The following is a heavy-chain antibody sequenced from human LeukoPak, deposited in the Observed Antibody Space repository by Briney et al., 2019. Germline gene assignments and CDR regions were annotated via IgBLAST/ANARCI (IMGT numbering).Heavy chain of an antibody. CDR2: IYYSGST. CDR3: ARPPYYYDSSGYHGFDP. J-gene: IGHJ5*02. V-gene: IGHV4-39*01. Sequence: SETLSLTCTVSGGSISSSSYYWGWIRQPPGKGLEWIGSIYYSGSTYYNPPLKSRVTISVDTSKNQFSLKLSSVTAADTAVYYCARPPYYYDSSGYHGFDPWGQGTLVTVSS. D-gene: IGHD3-22*01. CDR1: GGSISSSSYY.